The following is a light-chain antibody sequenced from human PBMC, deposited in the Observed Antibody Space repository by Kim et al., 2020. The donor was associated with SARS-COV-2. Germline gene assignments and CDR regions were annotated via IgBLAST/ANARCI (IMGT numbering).Light chain of an antibody. V-gene: IGLV1-47*01. CDR2: RND. J-gene: IGLJ3*02. Sequence: SISCSGRSSTIGSNFVYWYQQPPGTAPKLLCYRNDQRPSGVPDRFSVSKSGTSASLAISGLRSEDEGDYYCAAWDAGLTSVVFGGGTQLTVL. CDR1: SSTIGSNF. CDR3: AAWDAGLTSVV.